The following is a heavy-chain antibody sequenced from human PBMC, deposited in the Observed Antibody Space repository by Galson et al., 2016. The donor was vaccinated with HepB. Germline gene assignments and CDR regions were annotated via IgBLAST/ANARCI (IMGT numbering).Heavy chain of an antibody. CDR3: GKNDIWTGYSAFDY. CDR1: GLTFSSYG. D-gene: IGHD3-9*01. V-gene: IGHV3-30*18. J-gene: IGHJ4*02. Sequence: SLRLSCAASGLTFSSYGMNWVRQAPGKGLEWVAVISYDGSKKYYADSAKGRFTISRDNSKNTLYLQMNSLRAEDTAVYDCGKNDIWTGYSAFDYWGQGTLVTVSS. CDR2: ISYDGSKK.